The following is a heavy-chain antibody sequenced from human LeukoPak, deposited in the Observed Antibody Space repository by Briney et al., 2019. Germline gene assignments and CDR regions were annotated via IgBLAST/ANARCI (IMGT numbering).Heavy chain of an antibody. CDR1: GFTVSSNY. V-gene: IGHV3-66*01. J-gene: IGHJ4*02. CDR2: IYSGGST. CDR3: AREGPGYSSGFDY. D-gene: IGHD6-19*01. Sequence: GGSLRLSCAASGFTVSSNYMSWVRQAPGKGLEWVSVIYSGGSTYYADSVKGRFTISRDNSKNTLYLQMNSLRAEDTAVYYCAREGPGYSSGFDYWGQGTLVTVSS.